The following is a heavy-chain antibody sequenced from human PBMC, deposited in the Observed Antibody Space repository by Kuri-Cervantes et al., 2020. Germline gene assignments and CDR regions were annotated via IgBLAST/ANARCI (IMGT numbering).Heavy chain of an antibody. CDR1: GGSFSGYY. CDR2: IYYSGST. J-gene: IGHJ5*02. V-gene: IGHV4-59*01. D-gene: IGHD6-13*01. Sequence: GSLRLSCAVYGGSFSGYYWSWIRQPPGKGLEWIGYIYYSGSTNYNPSLKSRVTISVDTSKNQFSLKLSSVTAADTAVYYCARNLRIAAAGTGWFDPWGQGTLVTVSS. CDR3: ARNLRIAAAGTGWFDP.